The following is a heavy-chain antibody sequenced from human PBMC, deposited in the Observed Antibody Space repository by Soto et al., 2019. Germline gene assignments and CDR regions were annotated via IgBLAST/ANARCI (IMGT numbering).Heavy chain of an antibody. Sequence: QVQLAQSGAEVKKPGASVKVSCKASGYTFTGYYMHWVRQAPGQGLEWMGWINPNSGGTNYAQKFQGWVTMTRDTSISTAYMELSRLRSDDTAVYYCARSLVRGVIIHFDYWGQGTLVTVSS. J-gene: IGHJ4*02. CDR2: INPNSGGT. CDR3: ARSLVRGVIIHFDY. V-gene: IGHV1-2*04. CDR1: GYTFTGYY. D-gene: IGHD3-10*01.